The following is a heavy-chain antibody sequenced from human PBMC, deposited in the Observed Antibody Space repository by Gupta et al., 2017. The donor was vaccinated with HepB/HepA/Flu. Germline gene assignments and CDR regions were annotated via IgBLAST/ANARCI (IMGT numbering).Heavy chain of an antibody. CDR2: INHSGST. J-gene: IGHJ6*02. Sequence: QVQLQQWGAGLLKPSETLSLTCAVYGASFSGYYGSWIRQPPGKGLEWIGEINHSGSTNYNPSLKSRVTISLDTSKNQFSLKLSSVTAADTAVYYCARGQSSIAPRGGMDVWGQGTTVTVSS. V-gene: IGHV4-34*02. D-gene: IGHD6-6*01. CDR3: ARGQSSIAPRGGMDV. CDR1: GASFSGYY.